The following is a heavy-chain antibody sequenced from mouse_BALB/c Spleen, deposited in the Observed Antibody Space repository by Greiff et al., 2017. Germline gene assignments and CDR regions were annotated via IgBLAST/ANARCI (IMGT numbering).Heavy chain of an antibody. CDR2: INPGSGGT. D-gene: IGHD1-1*01. Sequence: VKLQESGAELVRPGTSVEVSCKASGYAFTNYLIEWVKQRPGQGLEWIGVINPGSGGTNYNEKFKGKATLTADKSSSTAYMQLSSLTSDDSAVYFCARGGLRVYFDYWGQGTTLTVSS. J-gene: IGHJ2*01. V-gene: IGHV1-54*01. CDR1: GYAFTNYL. CDR3: ARGGLRVYFDY.